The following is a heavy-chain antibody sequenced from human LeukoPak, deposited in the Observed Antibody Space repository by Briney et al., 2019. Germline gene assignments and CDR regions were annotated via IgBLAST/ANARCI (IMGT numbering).Heavy chain of an antibody. V-gene: IGHV1-24*01. Sequence: ASVKVSCKVSGYTLTELSMHWVRRAPGKGLEWMGGFDPEDGETIYAQKFQGRVTMTEDTSTDTAYMELSSLRSEDTAVYYCATAHKKYSGSYLALDYWGQGTLVTVSS. J-gene: IGHJ4*02. CDR2: FDPEDGET. D-gene: IGHD1-26*01. CDR3: ATAHKKYSGSYLALDY. CDR1: GYTLTELS.